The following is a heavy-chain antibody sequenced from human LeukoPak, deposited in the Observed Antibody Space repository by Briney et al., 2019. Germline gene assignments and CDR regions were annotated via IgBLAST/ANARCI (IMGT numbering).Heavy chain of an antibody. CDR3: AREGAYSSGWYVLAFDY. V-gene: IGHV4-34*01. CDR1: GGSFSGYY. Sequence: SETLFLTCAVYGGSFSGYYWSWIRQPPGKGLEWIGEINHSGSTNYNPSLKSRVTISVDTSKNQFSLKLSPVTAADTAVYYCAREGAYSSGWYVLAFDYWGQGTLVTVSS. CDR2: INHSGST. J-gene: IGHJ4*02. D-gene: IGHD6-19*01.